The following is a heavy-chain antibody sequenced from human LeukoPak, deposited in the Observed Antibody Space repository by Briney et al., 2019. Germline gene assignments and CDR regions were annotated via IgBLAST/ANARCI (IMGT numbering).Heavy chain of an antibody. CDR2: MNPNSGNT. V-gene: IGHV1-8*03. J-gene: IGHJ5*02. CDR3: ARGSNAYYDFWSGSDP. D-gene: IGHD3-3*01. CDR1: GSTFTSYD. Sequence: GASVKVSCKASGSTFTSYDINWVRQATGQGLEWMGWMNPNSGNTGYAQKFQGTVTITRNTSISTAYMELSSLRSEDTAVYYCARGSNAYYDFWSGSDPWGQGTLVTVSS.